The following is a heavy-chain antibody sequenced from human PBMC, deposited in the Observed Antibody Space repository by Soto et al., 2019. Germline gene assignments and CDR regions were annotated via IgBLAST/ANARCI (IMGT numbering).Heavy chain of an antibody. Sequence: EVHLVESGGGLVQPGGSLRLSCAGSGFTFSTYSMDWVRQAPGKGLEWISYISGSGGTIYYADSVKGRFTVSRDNAKNPLYLQMSSLRDEDTAVYYCVRDAGSLGYWGQGTLVTVSS. J-gene: IGHJ4*02. CDR3: VRDAGSLGY. CDR2: ISGSGGTI. V-gene: IGHV3-48*02. CDR1: GFTFSTYS.